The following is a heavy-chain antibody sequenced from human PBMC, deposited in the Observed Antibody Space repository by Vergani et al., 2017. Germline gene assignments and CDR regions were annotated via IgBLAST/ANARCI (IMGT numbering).Heavy chain of an antibody. CDR2: IYYSGST. V-gene: IGHV4-59*01. CDR3: ARGLNYDFWSGYYTYYYYYMDV. Sequence: QVQLQESGPGLVKPSETLSLTCTVSGGSISSYYWSWIRQPPGKGLEWIGYIYYSGSTNYNPSLKSRVTISVDTSKNQFSLKLSSVTAADTAVYYCARGLNYDFWSGYYTYYYYYMDVWGKGP. D-gene: IGHD3-3*01. CDR1: GGSISSYY. J-gene: IGHJ6*03.